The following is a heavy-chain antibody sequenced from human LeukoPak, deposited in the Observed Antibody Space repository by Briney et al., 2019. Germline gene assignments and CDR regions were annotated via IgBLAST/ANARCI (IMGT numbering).Heavy chain of an antibody. D-gene: IGHD4-17*01. Sequence: SEALSLTCIVSGGSISSYYWSWIRQPPGKGREGSGYIYYSGSTNYNPSLKSRVTMSLDTSKNQFSLKLSSVTAADTAVYYCARSTYGDYVPFDYWGQGTLVTVSS. CDR1: GGSISSYY. J-gene: IGHJ4*02. CDR2: IYYSGST. CDR3: ARSTYGDYVPFDY. V-gene: IGHV4-59*08.